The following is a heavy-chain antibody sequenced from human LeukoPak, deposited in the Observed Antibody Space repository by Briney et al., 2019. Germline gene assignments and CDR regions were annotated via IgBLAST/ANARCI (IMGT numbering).Heavy chain of an antibody. Sequence: GASVKVSCKASGYTFTSYGISWVRQAPGQGLEWMGWISAYNGNTNYAQKLQGRVTMTTDTSTSTAYMELRSLRSDDTAVYYCARQGYDFWSGYYTAFDYWGQGTLVTVSS. CDR3: ARQGYDFWSGYYTAFDY. J-gene: IGHJ4*02. D-gene: IGHD3-3*01. V-gene: IGHV1-18*01. CDR1: GYTFTSYG. CDR2: ISAYNGNT.